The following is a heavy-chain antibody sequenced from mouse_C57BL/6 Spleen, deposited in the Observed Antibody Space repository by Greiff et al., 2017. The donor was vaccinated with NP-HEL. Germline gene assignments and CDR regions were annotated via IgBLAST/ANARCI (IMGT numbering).Heavy chain of an antibody. CDR1: GFTFSSYG. Sequence: EVKLVESGGDLVKPGGSLKLSCAASGFTFSSYGMSWVRQTPDKRLEWVATISSGGSYTYYPDSVKGRFTISRDNAKNTLYLQMSSLKAEDTAMYYCARRGANWGFDYWGQGTTLTVSS. CDR3: ARRGANWGFDY. J-gene: IGHJ2*01. D-gene: IGHD4-1*01. V-gene: IGHV5-6*02. CDR2: ISSGGSYT.